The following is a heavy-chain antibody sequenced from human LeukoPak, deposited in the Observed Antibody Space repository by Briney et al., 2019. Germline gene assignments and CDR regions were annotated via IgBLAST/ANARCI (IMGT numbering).Heavy chain of an antibody. J-gene: IGHJ4*02. CDR1: GFTFSSYA. CDR3: AKDLPSMVRGVITLQPYFDY. Sequence: GGSLRLSCAASGFTFSSYAMHWVRQAPGKGLEWVAVISYDGSNKYYADSVKGRFTISRDNSKNTLYLQMNSLRAEDTAVHYCAKDLPSMVRGVITLQPYFDYWGQGTLVTVSS. CDR2: ISYDGSNK. D-gene: IGHD3-10*01. V-gene: IGHV3-30-3*01.